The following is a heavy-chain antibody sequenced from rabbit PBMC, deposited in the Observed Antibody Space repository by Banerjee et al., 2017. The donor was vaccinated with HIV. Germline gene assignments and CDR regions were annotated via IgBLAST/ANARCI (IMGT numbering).Heavy chain of an antibody. CDR2: INTGSSGST. CDR3: ARGIYGGNGHFNL. D-gene: IGHD4-2*01. CDR1: GIDFSSSFW. Sequence: QEQLVESGGGLVTLGGSLKVTCKASGIDFSSSFWICWVRQAPGKGLEWVACINTGSSGSTDYASWAKGRFTISKTSSTTVTLQMASLTAADTATYFCARGIYGGNGHFNLWGQGTLVTDS. V-gene: IGHV1S45*01. J-gene: IGHJ4*01.